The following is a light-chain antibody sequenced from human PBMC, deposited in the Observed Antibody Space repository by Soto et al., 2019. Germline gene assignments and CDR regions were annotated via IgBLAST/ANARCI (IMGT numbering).Light chain of an antibody. Sequence: DIVMTQSPLSLPVTPGEPASISCRSSQSLLFSNGYNYLDWYLQNPGQSPQLLISLGSNRAPGVPDRFSGSGSGTDFTLKISRVEAEDVGVYYCMQGVQTPFTFGPGTKVDIK. CDR2: LGS. CDR3: MQGVQTPFT. V-gene: IGKV2-28*01. CDR1: QSLLFSNGYNY. J-gene: IGKJ3*01.